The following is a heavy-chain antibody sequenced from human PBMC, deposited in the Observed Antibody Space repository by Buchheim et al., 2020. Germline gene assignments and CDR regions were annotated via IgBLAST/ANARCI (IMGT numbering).Heavy chain of an antibody. CDR1: GFTFSSYA. V-gene: IGHV3-23*01. J-gene: IGHJ4*02. CDR3: AKAQIFGVAQYYFDY. Sequence: EVQLLESGGGLVQPGGSLRLSCAASGFTFSSYAMSWVRQAPGKGLEWVSAISVSGGSTYYADSVKGRFSISRDNSKTTLYLQMSSLRAEDTALYYCAKAQIFGVAQYYFDYWGQGTL. CDR2: ISVSGGST. D-gene: IGHD3-3*01.